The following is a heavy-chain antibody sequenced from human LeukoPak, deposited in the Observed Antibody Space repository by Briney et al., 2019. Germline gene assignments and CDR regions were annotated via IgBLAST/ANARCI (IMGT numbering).Heavy chain of an antibody. V-gene: IGHV1-2*02. CDR1: GYTFTGYY. Sequence: ASVKVSCKASGYTFTGYYMHWVRQAPGQGLEWMGWINPNSGGTNYAQKFQGRVTMTRDTSISTAYMELSRLRSDDTAVYYCARWGKAAAHAFDIWGQGTMVTVSS. D-gene: IGHD6-13*01. CDR3: ARWGKAAAHAFDI. CDR2: INPNSGGT. J-gene: IGHJ3*02.